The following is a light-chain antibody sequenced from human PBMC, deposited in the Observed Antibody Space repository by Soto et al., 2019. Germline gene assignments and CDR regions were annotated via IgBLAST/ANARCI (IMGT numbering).Light chain of an antibody. CDR1: QSVSNN. CDR3: HQYHNAGST. CDR2: GAS. Sequence: IVMTQSPATLSVSPGGRASLSCRASQSVSNNLAWYQQKPGQAPRLLIYGASTRAAGIPGRFSGSGSGTEFTLIISSLQSDDVAVYYCHQYHNAGSTFGQGTKVEIK. J-gene: IGKJ1*01. V-gene: IGKV3-15*01.